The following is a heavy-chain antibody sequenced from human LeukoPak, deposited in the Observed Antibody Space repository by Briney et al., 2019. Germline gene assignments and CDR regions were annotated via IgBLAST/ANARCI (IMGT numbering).Heavy chain of an antibody. CDR3: ARVVSSWTDYYYGMDV. V-gene: IGHV4-39*07. Sequence: SETLSLTCTVSGGSISSSSYYWGWIRQPPGKGLEWIGSIYYSGSTYYNPSLKSRVTISVDTSKNQFSLKLSSVTAADTAVYYCARVVSSWTDYYYGMDVWGQGTPVTVSS. J-gene: IGHJ6*02. CDR1: GGSISSSSYY. D-gene: IGHD6-13*01. CDR2: IYYSGST.